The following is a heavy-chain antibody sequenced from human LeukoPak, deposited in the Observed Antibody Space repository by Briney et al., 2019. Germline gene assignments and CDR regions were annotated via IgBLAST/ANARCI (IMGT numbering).Heavy chain of an antibody. J-gene: IGHJ4*02. V-gene: IGHV3-7*01. CDR1: GFTFSNAW. D-gene: IGHD3-9*01. CDR2: IKQDGSDK. Sequence: GGSLRLSCAASGFTFSNAWMSWVRQAPGKGLEWVANIKQDGSDKYYVDSVKGRFTISRDNAKNSLYLQMNSLRAEDTAVYYCASIGYFDSGFDYWGQGTLVTVSS. CDR3: ASIGYFDSGFDY.